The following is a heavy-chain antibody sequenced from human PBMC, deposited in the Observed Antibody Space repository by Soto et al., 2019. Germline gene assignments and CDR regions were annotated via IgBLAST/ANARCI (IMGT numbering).Heavy chain of an antibody. CDR3: ARDLIWNGYPI. Sequence: GSMIVSCTASGFTSSYHIRSWVSQAPGKGLEWVSYISSSSSTIYYADSVKGRFTISRDNAENSLYLQMNSLRDEDTAVYYCARDLIWNGYPIWGQGTLVTVSS. D-gene: IGHD3-3*01. CDR2: ISSSSSTI. CDR1: GFTSSYHI. J-gene: IGHJ4*02. V-gene: IGHV3-48*02.